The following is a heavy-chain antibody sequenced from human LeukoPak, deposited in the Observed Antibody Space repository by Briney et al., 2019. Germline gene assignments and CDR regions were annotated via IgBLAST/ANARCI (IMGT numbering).Heavy chain of an antibody. CDR2: ISGSGGST. Sequence: GGSLRLSCAASGFTFSSYAMSWVRQAPGKGLEWVSAISGSGGSTYYADSVKGRFTISRDNSKSTLYLQMNSLRAEDTAVYYCAKTGGNSGRGFDYWGQGTLVTVSS. D-gene: IGHD4-23*01. J-gene: IGHJ4*02. CDR1: GFTFSSYA. V-gene: IGHV3-23*01. CDR3: AKTGGNSGRGFDY.